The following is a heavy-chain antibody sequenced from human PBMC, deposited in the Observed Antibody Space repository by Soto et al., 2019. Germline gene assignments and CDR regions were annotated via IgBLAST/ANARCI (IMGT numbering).Heavy chain of an antibody. CDR2: MNPNSGNT. V-gene: IGHV1-8*01. J-gene: IGHJ6*03. Sequence: ASVKVSCKASGYTFTSYDINWVRQATGQGLERMGWMNPNSGNTGYAQKFQGRVTMTRNTSISTAYMELSSLRSEDTAVYYCARGEGSSGWYLFDYYYYMDVWGKGTTVTVSS. CDR1: GYTFTSYD. D-gene: IGHD6-19*01. CDR3: ARGEGSSGWYLFDYYYYMDV.